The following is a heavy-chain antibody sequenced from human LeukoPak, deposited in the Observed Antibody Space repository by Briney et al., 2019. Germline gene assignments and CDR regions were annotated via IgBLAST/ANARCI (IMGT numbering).Heavy chain of an antibody. CDR2: INTNTGNP. CDR3: AREGSSGWLSYFDY. J-gene: IGHJ4*02. Sequence: GASVKVSCKASGYTFNSYAMNWVRQARGQGLECMGWINTNTGNPTYAQGFTGRFVFSLDTSVSTAYLQISSLKAEDTAVYYCAREGSSGWLSYFDYWGQGTLVTVSS. CDR1: GYTFNSYA. D-gene: IGHD6-19*01. V-gene: IGHV7-4-1*02.